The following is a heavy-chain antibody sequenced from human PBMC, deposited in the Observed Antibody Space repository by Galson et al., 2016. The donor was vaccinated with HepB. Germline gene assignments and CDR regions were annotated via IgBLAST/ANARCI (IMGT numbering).Heavy chain of an antibody. Sequence: SLRLSCAASGFSFRNYAMHWVRQAPGKGLDWVAVLSYDETKTCYADSVKGRFTVSRDNSKYTLYLQMNSLRAEDTAVYYCARGSGSGSSRFRFYFYMDMWGKGTTVTVSS. CDR2: LSYDETKT. CDR3: ARGSGSGSSRFRFYFYMDM. J-gene: IGHJ6*03. CDR1: GFSFRNYA. D-gene: IGHD3-10*01. V-gene: IGHV3-30-3*01.